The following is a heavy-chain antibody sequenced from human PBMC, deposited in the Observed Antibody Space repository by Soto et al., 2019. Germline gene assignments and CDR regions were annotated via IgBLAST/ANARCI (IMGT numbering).Heavy chain of an antibody. V-gene: IGHV3-74*01. J-gene: IGHJ5*02. D-gene: IGHD2-21*02. Sequence: GRSLRPSCASSGLNFSPYWVHLARQNPGKGLVWVPRINAKTNTIYADSVKGRFTISRDNAKNMLYLQMTSLRAADTAVYFCARGSNTAFDPWGQGTLVTVSS. CDR2: INAKTNT. CDR3: ARGSNTAFDP. CDR1: GLNFSPYW.